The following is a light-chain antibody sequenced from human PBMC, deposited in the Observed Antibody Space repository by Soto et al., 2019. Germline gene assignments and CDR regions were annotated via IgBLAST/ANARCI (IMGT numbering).Light chain of an antibody. Sequence: DFQMTQSPSSLSASVGDRVTITCRATQAISNYVAWYQQKPGKVPKLLIYAAFTLQSGVPSRFSGSGSGTDFTLTISSLQPEDVATYYCQKYNSAPWTFGQGTKVEIK. CDR2: AAF. CDR1: QAISNY. J-gene: IGKJ1*01. V-gene: IGKV1-27*01. CDR3: QKYNSAPWT.